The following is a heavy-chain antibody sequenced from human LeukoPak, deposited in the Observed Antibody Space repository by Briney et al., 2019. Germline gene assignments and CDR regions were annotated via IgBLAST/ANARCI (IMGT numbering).Heavy chain of an antibody. CDR3: AKGTWELPY. CDR2: LSNDGSKK. D-gene: IGHD4-23*01. CDR1: GFTFNNSG. V-gene: IGHV3-30*18. Sequence: GGSLRLSCAASGFTFNNSGMHWVRQAPGKGLEGVALLSNDGSKKNYADSVKGRFTISSDDTKNTLYIQMNSLRAEDTAVYYCAKGTWELPYWGQGTLVTVSS. J-gene: IGHJ4*02.